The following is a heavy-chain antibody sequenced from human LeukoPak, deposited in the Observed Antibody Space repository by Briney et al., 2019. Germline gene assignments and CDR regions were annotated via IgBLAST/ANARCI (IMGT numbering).Heavy chain of an antibody. Sequence: TETLSLTCTVSGGSISNYYWSWIRQPPGKGLEWIGYIYYSGSTNYNPSLKSRVTISVDTSKNQFSLKLSSVTAADTAVYYCARVGGTNYYYGMDVWGQGTTVTVSS. J-gene: IGHJ6*02. V-gene: IGHV4-59*01. CDR1: GGSISNYY. CDR2: IYYSGST. CDR3: ARVGGTNYYYGMDV. D-gene: IGHD1-26*01.